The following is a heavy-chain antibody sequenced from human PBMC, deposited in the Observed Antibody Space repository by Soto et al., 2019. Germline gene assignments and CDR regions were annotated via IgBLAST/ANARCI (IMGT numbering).Heavy chain of an antibody. D-gene: IGHD6-19*01. CDR2: IYSGGST. CDR1: GFTVSSNY. CDR3: ARGLQWLPYYFDY. V-gene: IGHV3-53*01. Sequence: GGFLRLSCAASGFTVSSNYMSWVRQAPGKGLEWVSVIYSGGSTYYADSVKGRFTISRDNSKNTLYLQMNSLRAEDTAVYYCARGLQWLPYYFDYWGQGTLVTVSS. J-gene: IGHJ4*02.